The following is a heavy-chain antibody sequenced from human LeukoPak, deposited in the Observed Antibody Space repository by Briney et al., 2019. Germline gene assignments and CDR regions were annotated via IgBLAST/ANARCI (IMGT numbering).Heavy chain of an antibody. D-gene: IGHD3-16*02. V-gene: IGHV4-34*01. CDR1: GGSFSGYY. CDR3: ARGLSAVVY. Sequence: SETLSLTCAVYGGSFSGYYWSWIRQPPGKGLEWIGEINHGGSTNYNPSLKSRVTISVDTSKNQFSLKLSSVTAADTAVYYCARGLSAVVYWGQGTLVTVSS. J-gene: IGHJ4*02. CDR2: INHGGST.